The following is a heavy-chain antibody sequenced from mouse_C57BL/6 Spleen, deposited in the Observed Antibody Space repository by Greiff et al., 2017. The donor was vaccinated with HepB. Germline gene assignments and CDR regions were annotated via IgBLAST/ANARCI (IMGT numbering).Heavy chain of an antibody. CDR2: IYPGSGNT. CDR3: ARGNYDYDGFAY. CDR1: GYTFTDYY. Sequence: QVQLLQSGAELVRPGASVKLSCKASGYTFTDYYINWVKQRPGQGLEWIARIYPGSGNTYYNEKFKGKATLTAEKSSSTAYMQLSSLTSEDSAVYFCARGNYDYDGFAYWGQGTLVTVSA. V-gene: IGHV1-76*01. D-gene: IGHD2-4*01. J-gene: IGHJ3*01.